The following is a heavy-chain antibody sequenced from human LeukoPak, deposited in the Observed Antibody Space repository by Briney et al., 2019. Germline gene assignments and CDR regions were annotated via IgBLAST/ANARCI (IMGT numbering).Heavy chain of an antibody. CDR1: GFTFSSYT. CDR2: INGSGGST. CDR3: AKDGTGYPNNWFDP. V-gene: IGHV3-23*01. D-gene: IGHD3/OR15-3a*01. Sequence: GGSLRLSCAASGFTFSSYTMSWVRQAPGKGLEWVSAINGSGGSTYYADSVKGRFTISRDNSKNTLYLQMNSLRAEDTAVYYCAKDGTGYPNNWFDPWGQGTLVTVSS. J-gene: IGHJ5*02.